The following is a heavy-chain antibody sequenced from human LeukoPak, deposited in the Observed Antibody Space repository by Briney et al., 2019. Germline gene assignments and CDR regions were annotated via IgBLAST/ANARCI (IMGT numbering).Heavy chain of an antibody. D-gene: IGHD4-11*01. CDR1: GGSISSYC. CDR3: ATLTTTYFDY. V-gene: IGHV4-59*08. CDR2: IYYSGST. J-gene: IGHJ4*02. Sequence: SETLSLTCTVSGGSISSYCWSWIRQPPGKGLEWIGYIYYSGSTNYNPSLKSRVTISVDTSKNQFSLKLSSVTAADTALYYCATLTTTYFDYWGQGTLVTVSS.